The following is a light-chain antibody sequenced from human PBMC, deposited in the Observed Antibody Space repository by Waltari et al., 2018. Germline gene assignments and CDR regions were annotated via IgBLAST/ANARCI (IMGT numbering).Light chain of an antibody. CDR1: SRDVGGYNY. CDR2: EVS. Sequence: QSALTQPPSASGSPGQSVTISCTGTSRDVGGYNYVSWYQQHPGKAPKVMMYEVSKRPSGVPDRFSGAKSGNTASLTVSGLQAEDEADYYCSSYGGRSSVVFGGGTKLTVL. J-gene: IGLJ2*01. CDR3: SSYGGRSSVV. V-gene: IGLV2-8*01.